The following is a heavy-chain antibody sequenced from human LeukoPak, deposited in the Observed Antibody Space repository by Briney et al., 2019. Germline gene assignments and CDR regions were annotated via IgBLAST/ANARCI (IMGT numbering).Heavy chain of an antibody. CDR2: IKSKIDGGTT. J-gene: IGHJ3*02. CDR1: GLTFSNAW. Sequence: GGSLRLSCAASGLTFSNAWMSWVRQAPGKGLEWVGRIKSKIDGGTTDYAAPVKGRFTISRDDSKNTLYLQMNRLKTEDTAVYYCITDPGEWEPIWGQGTMVTVSS. CDR3: ITDPGEWEPI. D-gene: IGHD1-26*01. V-gene: IGHV3-15*01.